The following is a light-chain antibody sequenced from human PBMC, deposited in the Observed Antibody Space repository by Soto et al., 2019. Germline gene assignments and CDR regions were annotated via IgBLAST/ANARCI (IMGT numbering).Light chain of an antibody. CDR3: QTFNTAPLP. Sequence: DIQMTQYPSALSASVGDSVPITCRALQDIRVDLAWYQQKPGKVPKLLIYSESPLQSGVRSRFSGSGSGTDFTLNISSLHTEDVATYYCQTFNTAPLPFGKGTRLEI. CDR1: QDIRVD. CDR2: SES. J-gene: IGKJ5*01. V-gene: IGKV1-27*01.